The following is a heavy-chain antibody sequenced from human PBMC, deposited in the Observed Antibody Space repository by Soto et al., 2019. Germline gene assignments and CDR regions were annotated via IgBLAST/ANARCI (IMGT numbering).Heavy chain of an antibody. CDR3: ARAADSCAVDY. D-gene: IGHD6-13*01. CDR1: GFSLTNDGMG. J-gene: IGHJ4*02. CDR2: IFSNDLK. V-gene: IGHV2-26*01. Sequence: QVTLKESGPVLVKPTETLTLTCTVSGFSLTNDGMGVSWIRQTPGKALEWLAHIFSNDLKYYTTSPRSRLTISKDTSKSHVVLTMTNVDPADTATYYCARAADSCAVDYWGQGPRVTVSS.